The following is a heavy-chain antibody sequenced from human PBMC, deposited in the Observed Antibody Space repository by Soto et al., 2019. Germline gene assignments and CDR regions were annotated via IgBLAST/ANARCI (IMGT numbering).Heavy chain of an antibody. CDR2: IIPLLGMS. V-gene: IGHV1-69*02. D-gene: IGHD3-10*01. Sequence: QVHLVQFGAEVREPGSSVKVSCTASGGTFNTHTISWVRQAPGLGLEWMGRIIPLLGMSNSPEKFQGRVSITADKSTSTVYIALTRLTSDDTAVYYCATSYGSGSSYFDSWGQGTLVTVSS. CDR1: GGTFNTHT. CDR3: ATSYGSGSSYFDS. J-gene: IGHJ4*02.